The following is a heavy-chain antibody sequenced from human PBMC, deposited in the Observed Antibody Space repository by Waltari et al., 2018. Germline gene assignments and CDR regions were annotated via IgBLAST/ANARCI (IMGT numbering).Heavy chain of an antibody. CDR3: ARVFDSSQYYYGSDY. CDR2: IYTDTGNP. Sequence: QVQVVQSGSELKKPGDSVKVSCKASGYIFSNYAMNWVRQAPGQGLEWMGWIYTDTGNPTYAQGFTGRFVFSLDTSVSTAYLQINSLKPEDTAVYYCARVFDSSQYYYGSDYWGQGTLVTVSS. CDR1: GYIFSNYA. V-gene: IGHV7-4-1*02. D-gene: IGHD3-22*01. J-gene: IGHJ4*02.